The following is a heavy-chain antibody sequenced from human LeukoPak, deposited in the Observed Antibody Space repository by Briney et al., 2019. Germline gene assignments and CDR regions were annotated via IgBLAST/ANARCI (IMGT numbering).Heavy chain of an antibody. V-gene: IGHV3-23*01. CDR1: GLTFSSYA. CDR3: AKVRLDDILTGYYPVAYFDY. D-gene: IGHD3-9*01. Sequence: GGSLRLSCAASGLTFSSYAMSWVRQAPGKGLEWVSAISGSGGSTYYADSVKGRFTISRDNSKNTLYLQMNSLRAEDTAVYYCAKVRLDDILTGYYPVAYFDYWGQGTLVTVSS. CDR2: ISGSGGST. J-gene: IGHJ4*02.